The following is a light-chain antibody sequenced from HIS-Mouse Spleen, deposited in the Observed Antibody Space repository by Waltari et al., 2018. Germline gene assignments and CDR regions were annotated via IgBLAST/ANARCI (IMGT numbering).Light chain of an antibody. CDR1: QSLLHSNGYNY. CDR2: LGV. CDR3: MQALQTPFT. V-gene: IGKV2-28*01. Sequence: DIVMTQSPLSLPVTPGEPASISCRSSQSLLHSNGYNYLDWYLQKPGQSTQLLIYLGVNRASGVPDRFSGSGSGTDFTLKISRVEAEDVGVYYCMQALQTPFTFGPGTKVDIK. J-gene: IGKJ3*01.